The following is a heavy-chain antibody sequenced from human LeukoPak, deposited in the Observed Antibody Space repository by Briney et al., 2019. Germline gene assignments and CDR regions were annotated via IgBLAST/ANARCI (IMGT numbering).Heavy chain of an antibody. CDR3: ARDRGEVAATYDAFDI. V-gene: IGHV3-9*01. D-gene: IGHD2-15*01. Sequence: PGGSLRLSCAASGFTFDDYAMHWVRQAPGKGLEWVSGISWNSGSIGYADSVKGRFTISRDNAKNSLYLQMNSLRAEDTAVYYCARDRGEVAATYDAFDIWGQGTMVTVSS. J-gene: IGHJ3*02. CDR2: ISWNSGSI. CDR1: GFTFDDYA.